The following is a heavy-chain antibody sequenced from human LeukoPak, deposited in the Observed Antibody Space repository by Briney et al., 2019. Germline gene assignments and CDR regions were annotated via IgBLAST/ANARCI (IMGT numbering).Heavy chain of an antibody. CDR2: IYSGGST. J-gene: IGHJ5*02. Sequence: PGGSLRLSCAASGLTVSSNYMSWVRQAPGKGLEWVSVIYSGGSTYYADSVKGRFTISRDNSKNTLYLQMNSLRAEDTAVYYCARILTGYYDWFDPWGQGTLVTVSS. CDR3: ARILTGYYDWFDP. D-gene: IGHD3-9*01. CDR1: GLTVSSNY. V-gene: IGHV3-53*01.